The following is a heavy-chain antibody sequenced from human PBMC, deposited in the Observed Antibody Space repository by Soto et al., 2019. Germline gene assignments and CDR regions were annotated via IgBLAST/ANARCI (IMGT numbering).Heavy chain of an antibody. J-gene: IGHJ4*02. V-gene: IGHV3-21*01. CDR1: GFTFSSYS. CDR3: ARNPRRTDFDY. CDR2: ISSSSSYI. Sequence: WGSLRLSCAASGFTFSSYSMNWVRQAPWKGLEWVSSISSSSSYIYYADSVKGRFTISRDNAKNSLYLQMNSLRAEHTAVYYCARNPRRTDFDYWGQGTLVTVSS. D-gene: IGHD1-1*01.